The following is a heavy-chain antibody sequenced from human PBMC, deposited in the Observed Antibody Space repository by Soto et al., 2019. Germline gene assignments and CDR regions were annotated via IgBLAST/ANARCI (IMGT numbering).Heavy chain of an antibody. CDR2: IYYSGST. CDR3: ARGGRPYYDFWSGYPSGLTQHYMDV. CDR1: GGSISSGGYY. J-gene: IGHJ6*03. V-gene: IGHV4-31*03. D-gene: IGHD3-3*01. Sequence: SETLSLTCTVSGGSISSGGYYWSWLRQHPGKGLEWIGYIYYSGSTNYNPSLKSRVTISVDTSKNQFSLKLSSVTAADTAVYYCARGGRPYYDFWSGYPSGLTQHYMDVWGKGTTVTVSS.